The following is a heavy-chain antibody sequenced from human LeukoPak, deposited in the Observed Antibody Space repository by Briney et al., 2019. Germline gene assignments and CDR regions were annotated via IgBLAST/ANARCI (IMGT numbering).Heavy chain of an antibody. CDR1: GASISSGEYY. J-gene: IGHJ5*02. D-gene: IGHD3-9*01. V-gene: IGHV4-61*02. Sequence: PSETLSLTCTVSGASISSGEYYWSWIRQPAGKGLEWIGRIYTSGSTNYNPSLKSRVTISVNTSKNQFSLKLSSVTAADTAMYYCAREAYDVLTSDWFDPWGQGTLVTVSS. CDR3: AREAYDVLTSDWFDP. CDR2: IYTSGST.